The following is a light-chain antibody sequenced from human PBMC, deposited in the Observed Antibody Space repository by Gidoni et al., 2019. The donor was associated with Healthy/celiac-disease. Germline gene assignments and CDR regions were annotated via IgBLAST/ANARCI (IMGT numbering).Light chain of an antibody. J-gene: IGLJ1*01. Sequence: QSALPQPASPSGSPGQSITISCTGTSSAVGGYNYVSSYQQHPGKAPKLMIYEVSNRPSGVSNRFSGSKSGNTASLTISGLQAEDEADYYCSSYTSSSTLYVFGTGTKVTVL. CDR3: SSYTSSSTLYV. V-gene: IGLV2-14*01. CDR2: EVS. CDR1: SSAVGGYNY.